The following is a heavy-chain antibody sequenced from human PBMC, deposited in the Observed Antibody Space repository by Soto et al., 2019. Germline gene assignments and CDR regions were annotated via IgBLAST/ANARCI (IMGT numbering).Heavy chain of an antibody. CDR3: AKVGGIAAAGTVVDY. V-gene: IGHV3-9*01. CDR2: ISWNSGRI. Sequence: GGSLRLSCAASGFTFDDYAMHWVRQVPGKGLEWVSGISWNSGRIGYADSVKGRFTISRDNAKNSLDLQMNSLRVEDTAFYYCAKVGGIAAAGTVVDYWGQGTLVTVSS. D-gene: IGHD6-13*01. J-gene: IGHJ4*02. CDR1: GFTFDDYA.